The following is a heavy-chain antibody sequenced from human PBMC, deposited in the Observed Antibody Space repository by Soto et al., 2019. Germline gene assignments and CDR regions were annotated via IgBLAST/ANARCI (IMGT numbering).Heavy chain of an antibody. V-gene: IGHV1-69*04. CDR1: GGTFSSYT. D-gene: IGHD2-15*01. CDR3: ARDLSGRSEVVVVEGSNY. J-gene: IGHJ4*02. CDR2: IIPILGIA. Sequence: ASVKVSCKASGGTFSSYTISWVRQAPGQGLEWMGRIIPILGIANYAQKFQGRVTITADKSTSTAYMELSSLRSEDTAVYYCARDLSGRSEVVVVEGSNYWGQGTLVTVSS.